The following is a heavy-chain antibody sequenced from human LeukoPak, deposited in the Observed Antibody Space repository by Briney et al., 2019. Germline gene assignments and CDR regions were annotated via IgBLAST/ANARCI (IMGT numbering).Heavy chain of an antibody. Sequence: ASVKVSCKASGYTFTGYYMHWVRQAPGQGLEWMGWINPSSGGTNYAQKFQGRVTMTRDTSISTAYMELSRLRSDDTAVYYCASSYGSARILYYYYYMDVWGKGTTVTISS. CDR2: INPSSGGT. D-gene: IGHD3-10*01. CDR1: GYTFTGYY. J-gene: IGHJ6*03. V-gene: IGHV1-2*02. CDR3: ASSYGSARILYYYYYMDV.